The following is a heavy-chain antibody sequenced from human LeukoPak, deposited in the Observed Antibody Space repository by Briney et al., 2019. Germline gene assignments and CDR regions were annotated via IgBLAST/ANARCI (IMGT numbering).Heavy chain of an antibody. CDR2: TYYSGST. V-gene: IGHV4-59*01. Sequence: PSETLSLTCTVSGGSISSYYWSWIRQPPGKGLEWIGYTYYSGSTNYNPSLKSRVTISVDTSKNQFSLKLSSVTAADTAVYYCARHVPAAAGTKYWFDPWGQGTLVTVSS. D-gene: IGHD6-13*01. J-gene: IGHJ5*02. CDR1: GGSISSYY. CDR3: ARHVPAAAGTKYWFDP.